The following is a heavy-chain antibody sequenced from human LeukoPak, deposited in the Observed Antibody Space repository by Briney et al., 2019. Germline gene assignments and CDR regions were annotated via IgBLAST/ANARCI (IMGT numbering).Heavy chain of an antibody. CDR2: IKSDGST. J-gene: IGHJ1*01. CDR3: ARAPSEIGGYYPEYFRH. D-gene: IGHD3-22*01. V-gene: IGHV3-74*01. Sequence: GRSLRLSCVASGFTFSSYWMHWVRHAAGKGLVWVSRIKSDGSTNYADSVKGRFTISRDNAKNTVSPQMNSLRAEDTGVYFCARAPSEIGGYYPEYFRHWGQGTLVTVSS. CDR1: GFTFSSYW.